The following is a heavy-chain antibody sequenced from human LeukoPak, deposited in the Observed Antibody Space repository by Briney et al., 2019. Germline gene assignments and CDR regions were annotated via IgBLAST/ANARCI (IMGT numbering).Heavy chain of an antibody. V-gene: IGHV3-66*02. J-gene: IGHJ4*02. CDR3: GGGIAGGYIYGLDY. CDR2: IYSAGST. D-gene: IGHD5-18*01. CDR1: GFTVSSNY. Sequence: GGSLRLPCAASGFTVSSNYMSWVRQAPGKGLEWVSVIYSAGSTYYADSVKGRFTISRDNSKNTLYLQMNSLRAEDTAVYYSGGGIAGGYIYGLDYWGQGTMVTVSS.